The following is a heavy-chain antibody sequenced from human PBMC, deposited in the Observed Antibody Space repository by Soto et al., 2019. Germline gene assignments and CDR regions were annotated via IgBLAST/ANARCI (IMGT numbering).Heavy chain of an antibody. CDR3: ATDSGSESRYYYYGMDV. Sequence: QVQLVQSGAEVKNPGASVKVSCKASGYTFTSYGISWVRQAPGQVLEWMGWISAYNGNTNYAQKLQGRVTMTTDTFTSTAYMDLRSMGSKYTAVYYCATDSGSESRYYYYGMDVWCQGTTVTVSS. D-gene: IGHD3-22*01. J-gene: IGHJ6*02. CDR1: GYTFTSYG. CDR2: ISAYNGNT. V-gene: IGHV1-18*01.